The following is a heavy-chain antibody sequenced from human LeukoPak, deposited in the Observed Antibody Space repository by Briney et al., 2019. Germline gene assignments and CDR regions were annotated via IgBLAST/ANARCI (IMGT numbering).Heavy chain of an antibody. D-gene: IGHD1-26*01. Sequence: SETLSLTCTVSGGSISSSSYYWGWIRQPPGKGLEWIGSIYYSGSTYYNPSLKSRVTISVDTSKNQFSLKLSSVTAADTAVYYCARRWSYYVGDAFDIWGQGTMVTVSS. V-gene: IGHV4-39*01. J-gene: IGHJ3*02. CDR2: IYYSGST. CDR1: GGSISSSSYY. CDR3: ARRWSYYVGDAFDI.